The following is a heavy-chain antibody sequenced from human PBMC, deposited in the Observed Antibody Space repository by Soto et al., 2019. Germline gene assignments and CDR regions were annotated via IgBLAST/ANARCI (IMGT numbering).Heavy chain of an antibody. CDR2: IFYTGST. CDR3: ARGALSGSYLVGP. CDR1: GGFISSGGYY. Sequence: QVQLQESGPGLVKPSQTLSLTCTVSGGFISSGGYYWSWIRQHPGKGLEWIGYIFYTGSTYYNPSLKSRLTLSVDTSKNQFSLKLSSVTAADTAVYYCARGALSGSYLVGPWGQGTLVTVSS. D-gene: IGHD3-10*01. V-gene: IGHV4-31*03. J-gene: IGHJ4*02.